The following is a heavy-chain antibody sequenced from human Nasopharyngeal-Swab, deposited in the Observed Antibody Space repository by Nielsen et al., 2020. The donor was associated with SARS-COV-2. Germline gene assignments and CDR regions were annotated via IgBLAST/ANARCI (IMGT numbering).Heavy chain of an antibody. CDR2: ISGSGGST. Sequence: GESLKISCAAPGFTFSSYAMSWVRQAPGKGPEWVSAISGSGGSTYYADSVKGRFTISRDNSKNTLYLQMNSLRAEDTAVYYCAKRDAVTTSDFDYWGQGTLVTVSS. J-gene: IGHJ4*02. V-gene: IGHV3-23*01. D-gene: IGHD4-17*01. CDR3: AKRDAVTTSDFDY. CDR1: GFTFSSYA.